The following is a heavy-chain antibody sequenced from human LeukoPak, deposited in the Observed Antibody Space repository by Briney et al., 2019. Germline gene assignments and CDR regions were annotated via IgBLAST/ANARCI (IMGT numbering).Heavy chain of an antibody. Sequence: SETLSLTCAVYGGSFSGYYWSWIRQPPGKGLEWIGEINHSGSTNYNPSLRSRVTMSVDTSKNQFSLKLSSVTAADTAVYYCARGPTFIDYWGQGTLVTVSS. D-gene: IGHD3-16*01. CDR1: GGSFSGYY. CDR2: INHSGST. CDR3: ARGPTFIDY. V-gene: IGHV4-34*01. J-gene: IGHJ4*02.